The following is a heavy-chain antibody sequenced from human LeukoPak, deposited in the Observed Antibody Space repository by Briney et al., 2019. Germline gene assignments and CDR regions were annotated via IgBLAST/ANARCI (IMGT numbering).Heavy chain of an antibody. CDR3: ARPLDY. J-gene: IGHJ4*02. CDR1: GYSISSGYY. V-gene: IGHV4-38-2*01. Sequence: SETLSLTCAVSGYSISSGYYWGWIRPPPGKGPEWIGSIYHSGSTYYNPSLKSRVTISVDTSKNQFSLKLSSVTAADTAVYYCARPLDYWGQGTLVTVSS. CDR2: IYHSGST.